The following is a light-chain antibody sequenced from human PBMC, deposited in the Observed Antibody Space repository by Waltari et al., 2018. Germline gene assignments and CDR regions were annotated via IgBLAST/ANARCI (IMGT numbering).Light chain of an antibody. Sequence: QLVLTQSPSASASLGASVKLTCTLSSGHSSNVVAWLQQRPEKGPRSLMKVNSDGSHSRGDEIPDRFSGSSSGAERYLTISNLQSEDEADYYCQTGGHGTWVFGGGTGLTVV. J-gene: IGLJ3*02. CDR3: QTGGHGTWV. CDR1: SGHSSNV. V-gene: IGLV4-69*01. CDR2: VNSDGSH.